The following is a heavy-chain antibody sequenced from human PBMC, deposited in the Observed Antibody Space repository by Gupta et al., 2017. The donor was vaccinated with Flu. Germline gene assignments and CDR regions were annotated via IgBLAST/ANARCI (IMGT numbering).Heavy chain of an antibody. Sequence: EVQLLESGGGLVQPGGSLRLYCAASGFTFSSYAMNWVRQDPGKGLEWVSGISGSGGSTYYADSVKGRFTISRDNSKNTLFLQMNSLRAEDTAVYYCAKVEGLLWFGDWDYWGQGTLVTVSS. CDR3: AKVEGLLWFGDWDY. V-gene: IGHV3-23*01. J-gene: IGHJ4*02. CDR2: ISGSGGST. D-gene: IGHD3-10*01. CDR1: GFTFSSYA.